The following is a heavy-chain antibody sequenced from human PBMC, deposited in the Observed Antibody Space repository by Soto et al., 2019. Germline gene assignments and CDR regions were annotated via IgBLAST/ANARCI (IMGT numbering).Heavy chain of an antibody. V-gene: IGHV3-30*18. D-gene: IGHD1-26*01. Sequence: GGSLRLSCAASGFTFSSYGMHWVRQAPGKGLEWVAVISYDGSNKYYADSVKGRFTISRDNSKNTLYLQMNSLRAEDTAVYYCAKDKSSGSYDYYYYGMDVWGQGTTVTVSS. CDR2: ISYDGSNK. CDR1: GFTFSSYG. CDR3: AKDKSSGSYDYYYYGMDV. J-gene: IGHJ6*02.